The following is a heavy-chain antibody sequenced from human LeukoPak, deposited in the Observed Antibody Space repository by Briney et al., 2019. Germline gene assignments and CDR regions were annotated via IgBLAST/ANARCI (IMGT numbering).Heavy chain of an antibody. D-gene: IGHD2-8*01. CDR1: GFTFSSYA. CDR2: ISGSGGST. Sequence: GGSLRLSCAASGFTFSSYAMSWVRQAPGKGLEWVSAISGSGGSTYYADSVKGRFTISRDNSKNTLYLQMSSLRAEDTAVYYCAKGGYCTNGVCYELDYWGQGTLVTVSS. J-gene: IGHJ4*02. CDR3: AKGGYCTNGVCYELDY. V-gene: IGHV3-23*01.